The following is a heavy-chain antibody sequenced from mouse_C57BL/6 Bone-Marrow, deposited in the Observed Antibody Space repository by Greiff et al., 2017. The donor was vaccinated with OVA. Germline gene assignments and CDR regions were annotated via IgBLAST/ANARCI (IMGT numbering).Heavy chain of an antibody. CDR1: GYTFTSYW. CDR3: AREETGQAYYAMDY. D-gene: IGHD3-2*02. V-gene: IGHV1-55*01. Sequence: VKLQQPGAELVKPGASVKMSCKASGYTFTSYWITWVKQRPGQGLEWIGDIYPGSGSTNYNEKFKSKATLTVDTSSSTAYMQLSSLTSEDSAVYYCAREETGQAYYAMDYWGQGTSVTVSS. CDR2: IYPGSGST. J-gene: IGHJ4*01.